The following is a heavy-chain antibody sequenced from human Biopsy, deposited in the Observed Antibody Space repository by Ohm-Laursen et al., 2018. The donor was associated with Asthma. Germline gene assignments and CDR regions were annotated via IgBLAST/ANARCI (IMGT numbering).Heavy chain of an antibody. CDR2: ISFDGSNE. J-gene: IGHJ3*02. CDR3: ARAYGGSFFSGSFDI. V-gene: IGHV3-30*03. D-gene: IGHD4-23*01. CDR1: GFSFSDYY. Sequence: SLRLSCTASGFSFSDYYMTWMRQAPGKGLEWVAVISFDGSNEDYADSVKGRFTISRDNSKNTLFLEMNSLRPEDTAVYYCARAYGGSFFSGSFDIWGQGTMVTVSS.